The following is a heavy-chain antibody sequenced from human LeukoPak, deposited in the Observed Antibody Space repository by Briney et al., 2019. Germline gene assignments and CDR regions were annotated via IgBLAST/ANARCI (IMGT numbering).Heavy chain of an antibody. Sequence: SETLSPTCTVSGGSISSSSYYWGWIRQPPGKGLEWIGSIYYSGSTYYNPSLKSRVTISVDTSKNQFSLKLSSVTAADTAVYYCARLPVTTRYSPDYWGQGTLVTVSS. D-gene: IGHD4-17*01. CDR3: ARLPVTTRYSPDY. CDR1: GGSISSSSYY. J-gene: IGHJ4*02. V-gene: IGHV4-39*01. CDR2: IYYSGST.